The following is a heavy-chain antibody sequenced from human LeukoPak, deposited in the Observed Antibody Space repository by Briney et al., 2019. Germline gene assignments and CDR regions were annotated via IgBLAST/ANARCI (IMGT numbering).Heavy chain of an antibody. J-gene: IGHJ3*02. CDR1: GYTFTSYY. CDR2: INPSGGST. CDR3: ARDPDRAHAFDI. V-gene: IGHV1-46*01. D-gene: IGHD3-10*01. Sequence: ATEKVSCKASGYTFTSYYIRWVRQAPGQGLEWMGIINPSGGSTSYAQKFQGRVTMTRDMSTSTVYMELSSLRSGDTAVYYCARDPDRAHAFDIWGQGTMVTVSS.